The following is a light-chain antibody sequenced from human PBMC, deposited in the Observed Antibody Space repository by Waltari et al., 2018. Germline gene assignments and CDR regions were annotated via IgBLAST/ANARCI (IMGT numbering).Light chain of an antibody. V-gene: IGKV1-39*01. CDR3: QQSYSTPPT. J-gene: IGKJ5*01. CDR2: AAS. Sequence: MTQSPLSLPVTPGEPASISCRSSQGLLHSNGYNYLDWYQQKPGKAPKLLIYAASSLQSGVPSRFSGSGSGTDFTRTISSLQPEDFATYYCQQSYSTPPTFGQGTRLEIK. CDR1: QGLLHSNGYNY.